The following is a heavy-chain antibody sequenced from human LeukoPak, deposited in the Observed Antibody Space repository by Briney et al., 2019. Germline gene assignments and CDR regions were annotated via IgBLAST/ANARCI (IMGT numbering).Heavy chain of an antibody. V-gene: IGHV3-21*01. Sequence: PGGSLRLSCAASGFTFSSYSMSWVRQAPGKGLEWVSSISSSSSYIYYADSVKGRFTISRDNAKNSLYLQMNSLRAEDTAVYYCARGVAYYYDSSGYLAGDYWGQGTLVTASS. J-gene: IGHJ4*02. D-gene: IGHD3-22*01. CDR2: ISSSSSYI. CDR3: ARGVAYYYDSSGYLAGDY. CDR1: GFTFSSYS.